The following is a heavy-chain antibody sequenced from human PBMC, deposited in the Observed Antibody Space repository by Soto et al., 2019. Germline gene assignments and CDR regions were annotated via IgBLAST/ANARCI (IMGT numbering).Heavy chain of an antibody. Sequence: QTGGSLRLSCAASGFTFSSYAMSWVRQAPGKGLEWVSAISGSGGSTYYADSVKGRFTISRDNSKNTLYLQMNSLRAEDTAVYYCAKDQVDPILYYYYGMDVWGQGTTVTVSS. CDR3: AKDQVDPILYYYYGMDV. CDR2: ISGSGGST. CDR1: GFTFSSYA. D-gene: IGHD2-15*01. V-gene: IGHV3-23*01. J-gene: IGHJ6*02.